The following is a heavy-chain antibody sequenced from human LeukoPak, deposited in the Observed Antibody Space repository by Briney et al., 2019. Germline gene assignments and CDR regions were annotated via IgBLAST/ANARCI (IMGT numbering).Heavy chain of an antibody. CDR1: GFTVSSNY. D-gene: IGHD4-17*01. V-gene: IGHV3-49*03. CDR3: TRGDRYGLDY. Sequence: GGSLRLSCAASGFTVSSNYMSWFRQAPGKGLGWVGFIRSKAYGGTTEYAASVKGRFTISRDDSKSIAYLQMNSLKTEDTAVYYCTRGDRYGLDYWGQGTLVTVSS. J-gene: IGHJ4*02. CDR2: IRSKAYGGTT.